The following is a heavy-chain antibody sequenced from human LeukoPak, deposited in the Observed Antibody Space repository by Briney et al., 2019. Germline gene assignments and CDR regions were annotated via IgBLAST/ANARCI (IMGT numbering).Heavy chain of an antibody. J-gene: IGHJ6*03. CDR3: ARSGRDTAMVRDYMDV. CDR1: GFALTTYN. D-gene: IGHD5-18*01. V-gene: IGHV1-18*01. CDR2: VTAFNENT. Sequence: GASVKVSCKASGFALTTYNIVWLRQAPGQGLEWVGWVTAFNENTHYSRKVQGRVTMTRDTSTSTAYMELRSLRSDDTAVYYCARSGRDTAMVRDYMDVWGKGTTVTISS.